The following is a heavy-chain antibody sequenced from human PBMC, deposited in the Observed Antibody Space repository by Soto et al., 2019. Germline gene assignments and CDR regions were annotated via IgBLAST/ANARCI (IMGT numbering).Heavy chain of an antibody. Sequence: QVQLQESGPGLVKPSQTLSLTCTVSGGSISSGGYYWSWIRQHPGKGLEWIGYIYYSGSTYYNPSLKSRVPIPVTTPKNQCSLKLSSVTAADTAGYYCARVLWGYSLDWGQGTLVTGSS. CDR1: GGSISSGGYY. V-gene: IGHV4-31*03. CDR2: IYYSGST. D-gene: IGHD5-18*01. CDR3: ARVLWGYSLD. J-gene: IGHJ4*02.